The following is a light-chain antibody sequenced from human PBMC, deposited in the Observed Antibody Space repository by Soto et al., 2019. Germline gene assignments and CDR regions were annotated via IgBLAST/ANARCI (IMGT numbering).Light chain of an antibody. CDR2: DAF. CDR1: QSISTW. J-gene: IGKJ1*01. V-gene: IGKV1-5*01. Sequence: DIQMTQSPSTLSASVGDRVTITCRASQSISTWLDWYQQKPGKAPKVLIYDAFRLESGVPSRFSGSGSGTDLTLTISSLQPADFATYYRQQYNSYSWTFGQGTKVDIK. CDR3: QQYNSYSWT.